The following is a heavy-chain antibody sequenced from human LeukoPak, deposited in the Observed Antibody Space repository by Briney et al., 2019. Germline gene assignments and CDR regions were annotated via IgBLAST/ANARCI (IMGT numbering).Heavy chain of an antibody. CDR1: GFTFSSYW. V-gene: IGHV3-74*01. J-gene: IGHJ5*02. CDR2: INSDGSST. Sequence: PGGSLRLSCAASGFTFSSYWMHWVRQAPGKGLVWVSRINSDGSSTSYADSVKGRFTISRDNAKNTLYLQMNSLRAEDTAVYYCARGAPCGGDCSSWFDPWGQGTLVTVSS. D-gene: IGHD2-21*02. CDR3: ARGAPCGGDCSSWFDP.